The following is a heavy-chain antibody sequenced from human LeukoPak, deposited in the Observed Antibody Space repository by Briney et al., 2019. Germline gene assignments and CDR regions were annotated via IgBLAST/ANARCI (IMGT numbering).Heavy chain of an antibody. J-gene: IGHJ4*02. V-gene: IGHV3-23*01. CDR2: ISGSGTTT. CDR3: SKGETDTGTLTNVY. CDR1: GFTFRNYS. Sequence: NPGGSLRLSCAASGFTFRNYSMSWVRQAPGKGLKWVSAISGSGTTTHFADSVKGRFTVSRDNSKNTVFLQMHSLGAEDTAVYYCSKGETDTGTLTNVYWGPGTLVTVSS. D-gene: IGHD1-7*01.